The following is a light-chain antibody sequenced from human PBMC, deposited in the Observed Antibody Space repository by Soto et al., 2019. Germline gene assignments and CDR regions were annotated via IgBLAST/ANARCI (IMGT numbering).Light chain of an antibody. V-gene: IGKV1-39*01. J-gene: IGKJ3*01. CDR1: QSINTY. CDR3: QQSHSAPFT. CDR2: AAS. Sequence: DIQMTQSPSSLSASVGDRVTITCRASQSINTYLNWYQQSPGRAPNLLIYAASTLQSGVPSRFSGCGSGKDFTLTISSLQPQDFATYYCQQSHSAPFTFGPGTKVDIK.